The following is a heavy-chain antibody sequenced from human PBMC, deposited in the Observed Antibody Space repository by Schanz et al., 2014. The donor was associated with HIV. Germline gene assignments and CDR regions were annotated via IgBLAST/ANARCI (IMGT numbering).Heavy chain of an antibody. CDR2: ISPSGNRT. CDR1: GFTVTDYP. Sequence: VQLVESGGGFLQPGGSLRLSCAASGFTVTDYPMTWVRQAPGKGLEWVSTISPSGNRTYYSDSVRGRFTFARDNSKNTLYLQMHSLRAEDTAVYYCAKSSGWLYAHFDYWGQGTLVTVSS. V-gene: IGHV3-23*04. J-gene: IGHJ4*02. CDR3: AKSSGWLYAHFDY. D-gene: IGHD3-9*01.